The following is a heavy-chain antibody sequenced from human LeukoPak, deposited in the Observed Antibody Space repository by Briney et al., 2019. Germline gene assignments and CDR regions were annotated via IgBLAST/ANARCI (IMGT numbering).Heavy chain of an antibody. D-gene: IGHD5-24*01. Sequence: SETLSLTCAVYGGSFSGSYWSRIRQPPGKGLEWIGEINYSGRTKHNPSLKSRVNISVDTSKNEFSLKLSSVTAADTAVYYCARESRGYNSGLFDYWGQGTLVTVSS. J-gene: IGHJ4*02. CDR3: ARESRGYNSGLFDY. CDR1: GGSFSGSY. CDR2: INYSGRT. V-gene: IGHV4-34*01.